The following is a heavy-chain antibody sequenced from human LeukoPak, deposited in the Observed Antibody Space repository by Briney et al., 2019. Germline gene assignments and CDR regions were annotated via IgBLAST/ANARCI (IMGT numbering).Heavy chain of an antibody. J-gene: IGHJ4*02. Sequence: GGSLRLSCAASGFTFSSYAMNWVRQAPGKGLGWVSVITGSGGSTSYADSVKGRFTISRDNSKNTLYLQMNSLRAEDTAVYYCAKVGTVSGSHYFDYWGQGTLVTVSS. CDR2: ITGSGGST. V-gene: IGHV3-23*01. CDR3: AKVGTVSGSHYFDY. CDR1: GFTFSSYA. D-gene: IGHD5-12*01.